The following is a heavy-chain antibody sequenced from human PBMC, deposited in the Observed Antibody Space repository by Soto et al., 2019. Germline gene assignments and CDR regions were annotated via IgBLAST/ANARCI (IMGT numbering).Heavy chain of an antibody. CDR1: GGNFNDYI. CDR2: IIPMFSTS. CDR3: ARDADTAMVTNWFDT. D-gene: IGHD5-18*01. J-gene: IGHJ5*02. V-gene: IGHV1-69*12. Sequence: QVQLVQSGAEVKKPGSSVKVSCKASGGNFNDYIISWVRQAPGQGPEWMGAIIPMFSTSNYAQKFQGRVTIYGVESTSTAYMELRSLRSEDTAIYFCARDADTAMVTNWFDTWGQGTLVTVSP.